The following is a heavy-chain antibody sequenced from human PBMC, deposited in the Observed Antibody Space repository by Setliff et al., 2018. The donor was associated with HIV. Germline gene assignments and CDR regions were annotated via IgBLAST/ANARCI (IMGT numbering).Heavy chain of an antibody. CDR3: AKGVKFLDP. CDR2: VYGDGRT. J-gene: IGHJ5*02. Sequence: HPGGSLRLSCEVSGFAFSDYSMNWVRQAPGKGLEWVSTVYGDGRTFYADSAQGRFTISRDNSNNILFLQMNSLLAEDTAVYYCAKGVKFLDPWGQGTLVTVSS. CDR1: GFAFSDYS. D-gene: IGHD3-16*01. V-gene: IGHV3-53*01.